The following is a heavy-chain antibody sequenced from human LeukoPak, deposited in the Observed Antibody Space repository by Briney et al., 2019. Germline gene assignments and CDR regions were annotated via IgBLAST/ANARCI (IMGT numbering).Heavy chain of an antibody. D-gene: IGHD6-13*01. CDR1: GFTFSSYG. V-gene: IGHV3-30*18. Sequence: GGSLRLSCAASGFTFSSYGMHWVRQAPGKGLEWVAVISYDGSNKYYADSVKGRFTISRDNSKNTLYLQMNSLRAEDTAVYYCAKLEAAGTERAIDYWGQGTLVTVSS. CDR3: AKLEAAGTERAIDY. CDR2: ISYDGSNK. J-gene: IGHJ4*02.